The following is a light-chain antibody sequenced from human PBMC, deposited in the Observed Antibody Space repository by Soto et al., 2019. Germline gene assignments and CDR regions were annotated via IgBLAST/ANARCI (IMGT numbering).Light chain of an antibody. V-gene: IGLV2-18*01. Sequence: QSVLTQPPSVSGSPGQSVTISCTGTSSDIGSYNRVSWYQQPPGTAPKLMISEVSNRPSGVPDRFSGSKSGNTASLTISGLQAEDEADYYCSLYTTSSTVLFGGGTQLTVL. J-gene: IGLJ2*01. CDR2: EVS. CDR3: SLYTTSSTVL. CDR1: SSDIGSYNR.